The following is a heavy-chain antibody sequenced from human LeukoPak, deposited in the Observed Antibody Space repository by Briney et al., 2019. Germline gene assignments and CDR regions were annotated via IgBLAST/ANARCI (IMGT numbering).Heavy chain of an antibody. J-gene: IGHJ2*01. CDR2: ISSSGIVI. Sequence: PGGSLRLSCAASGFTFSDYYMSWIRQAPGKGLEWVSYISSSGIVIYYADSVKGRFTISRDNSKNTLYLQMNSLRAEDTAVYYCAKDGGDIVVVPAATFDLWGRGTLVTVSS. CDR1: GFTFSDYY. V-gene: IGHV3-11*04. D-gene: IGHD2-2*01. CDR3: AKDGGDIVVVPAATFDL.